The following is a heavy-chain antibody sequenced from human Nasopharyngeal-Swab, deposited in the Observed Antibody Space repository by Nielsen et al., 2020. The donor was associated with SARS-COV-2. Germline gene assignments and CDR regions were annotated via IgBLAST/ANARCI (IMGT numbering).Heavy chain of an antibody. D-gene: IGHD3-22*01. Sequence: WIPQPPGRGLEWVSSISGSGFTYYSDSVKGRFTISRDNSMDTLYLQMNSLRAEDTATYYCAKDWLYTSAWYGGSWGQGTLVTVSS. J-gene: IGHJ5*02. V-gene: IGHV3-23*01. CDR3: AKDWLYTSAWYGGS. CDR2: ISGSGFT.